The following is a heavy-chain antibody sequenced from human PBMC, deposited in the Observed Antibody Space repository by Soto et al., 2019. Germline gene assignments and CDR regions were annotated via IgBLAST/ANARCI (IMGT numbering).Heavy chain of an antibody. D-gene: IGHD5-12*01. CDR3: AHRRVRGYDFVFEH. J-gene: IGHJ4*02. CDR2: VYWDDDK. Sequence: QITLKESGPTLVKPTQTLTLTCNFSGFSLTTTEVAVGWIRQPPGKTLEGLALVYWDDDKRYSPSLRSRLSIAKDTARNQVVLTMTNVDPVDKATSFCAHRRVRGYDFVFEHWGQGTLVTVSS. CDR1: GFSLTTTEVA. V-gene: IGHV2-5*02.